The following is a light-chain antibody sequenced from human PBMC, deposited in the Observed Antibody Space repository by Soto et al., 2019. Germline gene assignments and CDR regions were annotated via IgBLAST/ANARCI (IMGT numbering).Light chain of an antibody. CDR3: QKYDSDPYT. Sequence: DIPMTQSPSSLSASVGDRVTITCRASQGISNYLVWYQQKPGKVPKLLVYTASTLQSGVPSRFSGSGSGTDFTLTISSLQPEDVATYYCQKYDSDPYTFGQGTKLEIK. J-gene: IGKJ2*01. CDR2: TAS. CDR1: QGISNY. V-gene: IGKV1-27*01.